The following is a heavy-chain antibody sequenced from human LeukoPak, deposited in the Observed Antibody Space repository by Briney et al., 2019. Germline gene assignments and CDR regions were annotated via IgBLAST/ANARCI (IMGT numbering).Heavy chain of an antibody. CDR2: ISSSSSTI. Sequence: PGGSLRLSCAASGFTFSSYSMNWVRQAPGKGLEWVSYISSSSSTIYYSDSVKGRFTISRENAKNSLYLQMNSLRAEDTAVYYCARAIPIPFDYWGQGTLVTVSS. V-gene: IGHV3-48*01. J-gene: IGHJ4*02. CDR3: ARAIPIPFDY. CDR1: GFTFSSYS.